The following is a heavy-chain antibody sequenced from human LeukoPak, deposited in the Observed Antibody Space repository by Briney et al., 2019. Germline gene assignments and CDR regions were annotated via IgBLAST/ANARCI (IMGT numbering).Heavy chain of an antibody. D-gene: IGHD3-22*01. V-gene: IGHV3-21*01. CDR3: ARVGYDSSGYLDY. Sequence: GGSLRLSCAASGFTFSSYSMNCVRQAPGKGLEWVSSISSSSSYIYYADSVKGRLTISRDNAKNSLYLQMNSLRAEDTAVYYCARVGYDSSGYLDYWGQGTLVTVSS. CDR1: GFTFSSYS. CDR2: ISSSSSYI. J-gene: IGHJ4*02.